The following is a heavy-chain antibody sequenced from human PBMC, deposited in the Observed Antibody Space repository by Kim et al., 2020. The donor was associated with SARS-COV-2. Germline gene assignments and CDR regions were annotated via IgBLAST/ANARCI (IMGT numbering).Heavy chain of an antibody. Sequence: ASVKVSCKASGYTFTSYAMHWVRQAPGQRLEWMGWINAGNGNTKYSQKFQGRVTITRDTSASTAYMELSSLRSEDTAVYYCARDFAVVTAIEYFQHWGQGTLVPVSS. CDR2: INAGNGNT. CDR3: ARDFAVVTAIEYFQH. D-gene: IGHD2-21*02. V-gene: IGHV1-3*01. J-gene: IGHJ1*01. CDR1: GYTFTSYA.